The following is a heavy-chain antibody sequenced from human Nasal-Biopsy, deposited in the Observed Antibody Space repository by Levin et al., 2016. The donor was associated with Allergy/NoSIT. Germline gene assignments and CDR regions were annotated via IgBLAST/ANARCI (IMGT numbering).Heavy chain of an antibody. CDR2: IYWNDDK. V-gene: IGHV2-5*01. Sequence: SGPTLVKPTQTLRLTCTFSGFSLRTGGVSVGWIRQPPGKALECLALIYWNDDKRYTPSLKSRLIISKDTSENQVVLTMTNMDPVDTATYYCAQGYSSDWHRPFAHWGQGNRVTVSS. CDR1: GFSLRTGGVS. CDR3: AQGYSSDWHRPFAH. J-gene: IGHJ4*02. D-gene: IGHD6-19*01.